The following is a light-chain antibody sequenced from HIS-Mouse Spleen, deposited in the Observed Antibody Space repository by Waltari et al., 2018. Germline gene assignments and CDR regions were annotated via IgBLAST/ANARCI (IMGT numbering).Light chain of an antibody. V-gene: IGLV3-10*01. CDR3: QAWDSSTDVV. CDR2: EDS. J-gene: IGLJ2*01. Sequence: SYELTQPPSVSVSPGQTARITCSGDALPKKYAYWYQQKSGQAPVLVIYEDSKRPSGIPERFSGSSSGTMATLTISGTQAMDEADYYCQAWDSSTDVVFGGGTKLTVL. CDR1: ALPKKY.